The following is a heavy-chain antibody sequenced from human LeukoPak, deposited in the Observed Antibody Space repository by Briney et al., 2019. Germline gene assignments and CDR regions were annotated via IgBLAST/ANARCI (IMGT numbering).Heavy chain of an antibody. CDR3: AREYGWGCDF. CDR2: IRNDGSDK. Sequence: PGVSLRLSCAASGITFSNYGMHWVRQTPGKGLEWVAFIRNDGSDKYHADSVKGRFTISRDNSKNTLYPQMNSLRAEDTAVYYCAREYGWGCDFRGQGTSVTVSS. CDR1: GITFSNYG. D-gene: IGHD6-19*01. J-gene: IGHJ4*02. V-gene: IGHV3-30*02.